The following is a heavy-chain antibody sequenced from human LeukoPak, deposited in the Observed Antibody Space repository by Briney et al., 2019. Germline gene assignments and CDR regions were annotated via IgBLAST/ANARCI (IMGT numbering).Heavy chain of an antibody. CDR2: ISAYNGNT. CDR1: GYTFTSYG. V-gene: IGHV1-18*04. CDR3: ARAASPSCHECLSV. J-gene: IGHJ4*02. D-gene: IGHD2-2*01. Sequence: ASVKVSCKAPGYTFTSYGISWVRQAPGQGLEWMGWISAYNGNTNYAQKLQGRVTMTTDTSTSTAYMELRSLRSDDTAVYCARAASPSCHECLSVWSQGTLVTVSS.